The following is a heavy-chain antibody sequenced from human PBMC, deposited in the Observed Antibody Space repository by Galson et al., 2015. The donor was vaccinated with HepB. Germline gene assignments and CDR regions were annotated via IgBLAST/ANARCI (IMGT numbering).Heavy chain of an antibody. D-gene: IGHD3-9*01. CDR2: ISSSSISI. V-gene: IGHV3-21*06. J-gene: IGHJ4*02. Sequence: SLRLSCAASGFTFRRYDMNWVRQAPGKGLEWVASISSSSISIHYGDSVRGRFTISRDNARDYLILQMDSLRVDDTAIYYCARDYGVLTGGMDSWGPGTVVTVSS. CDR3: ARDYGVLTGGMDS. CDR1: GFTFRRYD.